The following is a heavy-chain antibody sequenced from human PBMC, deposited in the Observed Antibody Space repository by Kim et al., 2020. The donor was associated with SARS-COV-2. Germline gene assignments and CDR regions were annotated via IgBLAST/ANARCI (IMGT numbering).Heavy chain of an antibody. V-gene: IGHV3-74*01. CDR3: ARRDYYSY. J-gene: IGHJ4*02. CDR2: INMNGSIT. D-gene: IGHD3-22*01. Sequence: WVGQAPGKGLMWISRINMNGSITTYGDSVKRQFTVSRDNAQNTLYLQMASLSAEATAVYYCARRDYYSYWGQGTLVTVSS.